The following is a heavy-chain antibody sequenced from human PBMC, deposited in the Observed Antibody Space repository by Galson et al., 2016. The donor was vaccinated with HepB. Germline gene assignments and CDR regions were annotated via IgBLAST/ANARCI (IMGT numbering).Heavy chain of an antibody. CDR3: ARGRRGAISDFFDS. CDR2: IKTDGSIT. V-gene: IGHV3-74*01. J-gene: IGHJ4*02. Sequence: SLRLSCAASGFTFSNYWMYWVRQAPGKGLVWVSRIKTDGSITGYADSVKGRFTISSANGKKTMYLQMNSLRAEDTALYYCARGRRGAISDFFDSWGQGTLVTVSS. CDR1: GFTFSNYW. D-gene: IGHD3-10*01.